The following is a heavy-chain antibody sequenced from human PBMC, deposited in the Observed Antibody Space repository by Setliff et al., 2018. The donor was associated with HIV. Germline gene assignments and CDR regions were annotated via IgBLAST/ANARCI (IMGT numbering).Heavy chain of an antibody. CDR3: ARVPFGSGSYYFDF. Sequence: SETLSLTCTVSGGPISAYYWSWIRQTPGKGLEWIGYIYYSGDTYYNATLQSRATILLDTSKNQFFLTLTSVTAADTAVYFCARVPFGSGSYYFDFWGQGTLVTVSS. D-gene: IGHD3-10*01. CDR1: GGPISAYY. V-gene: IGHV4-30-4*01. CDR2: IYYSGDT. J-gene: IGHJ4*02.